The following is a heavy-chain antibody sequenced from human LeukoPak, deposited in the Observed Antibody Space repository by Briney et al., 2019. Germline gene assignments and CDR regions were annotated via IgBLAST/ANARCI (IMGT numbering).Heavy chain of an antibody. CDR2: ISSSSSYI. CDR1: GFTFSSYS. V-gene: IGHV3-21*01. Sequence: PGGSLRLSCAASGFTFSSYSMNWVRQAPGKGLEWVSSISSSSSYIYYADSVKGRFTISRDNAKNSLYLQMNSLRAEDTAVYYCARVSITIFGVVIHYYYYGMDVWGQGTTVTVSS. CDR3: ARVSITIFGVVIHYYYYGMDV. J-gene: IGHJ6*02. D-gene: IGHD3-3*01.